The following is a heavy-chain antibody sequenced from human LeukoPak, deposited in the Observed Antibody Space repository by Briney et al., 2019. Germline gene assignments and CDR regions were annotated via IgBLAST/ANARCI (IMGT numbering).Heavy chain of an antibody. V-gene: IGHV4-4*07. CDR1: GGSISSYC. Sequence: PSETLSLTCTVSGGSISSYCWSWIRQPAGKGLEWIGRIYSTGSTNYNPSLKSRVTMSVDTSKNQFSLRLRSVTAADTAVYYCARQIASAGTAGFDSWGQGALVTVSS. D-gene: IGHD6-13*01. CDR3: ARQIASAGTAGFDS. CDR2: IYSTGST. J-gene: IGHJ4*02.